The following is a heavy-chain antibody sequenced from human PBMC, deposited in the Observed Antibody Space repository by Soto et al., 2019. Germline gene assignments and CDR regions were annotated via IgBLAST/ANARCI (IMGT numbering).Heavy chain of an antibody. CDR3: AKVSGASKEQNYFDA. J-gene: IGHJ4*02. CDR2: ITGGGGST. D-gene: IGHD1-1*01. CDR1: GFTFAGYA. V-gene: IGHV3-23*01. Sequence: EVQLLESGGDLVQPGGSLRLSCAASGFTFAGYAMSWVRQAPGKGLEWVSTITGGGGSTFYADSVKGRFTISRDNSKNTLYLQMNSLRAEDTAVYYCAKVSGASKEQNYFDAWGQGTLVTVSS.